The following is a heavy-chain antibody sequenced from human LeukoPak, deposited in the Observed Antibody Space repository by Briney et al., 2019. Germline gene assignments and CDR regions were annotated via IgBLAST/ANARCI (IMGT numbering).Heavy chain of an antibody. Sequence: ASVKVSCKASGYTFTGYYMHWVRQAPGQGLEWMGWINPNSGGTNYAQKLQGRVTMTTDTSTSTAYMELRSLRSDDTAVYYCARAVVVVAATPPPYYYYYYMDVWGKGTTVTISS. CDR3: ARAVVVVAATPPPYYYYYYMDV. CDR2: INPNSGGT. J-gene: IGHJ6*03. CDR1: GYTFTGYY. D-gene: IGHD2-15*01. V-gene: IGHV1-2*02.